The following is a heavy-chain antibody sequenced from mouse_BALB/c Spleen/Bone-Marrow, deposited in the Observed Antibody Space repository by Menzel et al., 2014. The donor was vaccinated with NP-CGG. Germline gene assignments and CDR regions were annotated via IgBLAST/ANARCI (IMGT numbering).Heavy chain of an antibody. CDR1: GYTFTNYY. D-gene: IGHD3-2*01. J-gene: IGHJ3*01. V-gene: IGHV1S81*02. Sequence: VQLQQSGAELVKPGASVKLSCTASGYTFTNYYMYWVKQRPGQGLEWIGEINPSNGGTNFNEKFKSKATLTVDTSSSTAYLQLSRLTSEDSAVYYCTSDSPGGFDYGGQSTLTAVSA. CDR2: INPSNGGT. CDR3: TSDSPGGFDY.